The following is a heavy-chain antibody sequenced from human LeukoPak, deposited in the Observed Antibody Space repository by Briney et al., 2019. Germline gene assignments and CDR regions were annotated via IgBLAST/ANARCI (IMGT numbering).Heavy chain of an antibody. CDR1: GFTFNTYN. D-gene: IGHD3-10*01. J-gene: IGHJ4*02. Sequence: GVLRLSCAASGFTFNTYNMNWVRQAPGKGLEWVSSISTSSGHIYYADSVKGRFTISRDNAKNSLYLQMNSLRAEDTAVYYCAKGHRYYGSGSYQSHWGQGTLVTVSS. CDR2: ISTSSGHI. CDR3: AKGHRYYGSGSYQSH. V-gene: IGHV3-21*04.